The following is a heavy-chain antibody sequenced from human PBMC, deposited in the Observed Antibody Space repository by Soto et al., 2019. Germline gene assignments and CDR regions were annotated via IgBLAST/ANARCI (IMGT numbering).Heavy chain of an antibody. CDR1: GGSVSSNSYS. V-gene: IGHV4-39*01. J-gene: IGHJ4*02. CDR3: ARGFSDIVLVPAASGPKNYFDY. D-gene: IGHD2-2*01. Sequence: PSETLSLTCTVSGGSVSSNSYSWGWIRQSPGKGLEWIGTIYSSENTYYNPSLLSRVTISVDTSKNEFSLRLSSVTAADTAVYYCARGFSDIVLVPAASGPKNYFDYWGQGTLVTVS. CDR2: IYSSENT.